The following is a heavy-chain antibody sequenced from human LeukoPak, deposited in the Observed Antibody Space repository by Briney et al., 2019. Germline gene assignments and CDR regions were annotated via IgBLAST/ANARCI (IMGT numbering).Heavy chain of an antibody. V-gene: IGHV3-48*01. D-gene: IGHD5-12*01. CDR2: ISSSSSTI. J-gene: IGHJ4*02. Sequence: GGSLRLSCAASGFTFSSYSMNWVRQAPGKGLEWVSYISSSSSTIYYADSVKGRFTISRDNAKNSLYLQMNSLRAEDTAVYYCARDYEWLRFWSQGTLVTVSS. CDR3: ARDYEWLRF. CDR1: GFTFSSYS.